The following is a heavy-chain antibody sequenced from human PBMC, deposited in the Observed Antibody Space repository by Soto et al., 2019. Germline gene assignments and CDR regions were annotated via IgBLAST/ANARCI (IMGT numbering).Heavy chain of an antibody. Sequence: GGSLRLSCAASGFTFSNYALAWVRQAPGKGLEWVSGISGSGGSTFYPDSVKGRFTISRDNSKNTLYLQMNSLRAEDTAVYYCATYGAFAKYYFDYWGRGALVTVSS. V-gene: IGHV3-23*01. CDR2: ISGSGGST. D-gene: IGHD2-8*01. CDR1: GFTFSNYA. J-gene: IGHJ4*02. CDR3: ATYGAFAKYYFDY.